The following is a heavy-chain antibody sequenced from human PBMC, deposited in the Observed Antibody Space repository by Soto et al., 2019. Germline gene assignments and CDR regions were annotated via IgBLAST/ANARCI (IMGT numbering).Heavy chain of an antibody. CDR3: ARPHDYGPFDI. V-gene: IGHV3-33*01. Sequence: QVQLVESGGGVVQPGRSLRLSCAASGFTFSSYGMHWVRQAPGKGLEWVAVIWYDGSNKYYADSVKGRFTISRDNSKNTLYLQMNSLRAEDTAVYYCARPHDYGPFDIWGQGTMVTVSS. CDR2: IWYDGSNK. D-gene: IGHD4-17*01. CDR1: GFTFSSYG. J-gene: IGHJ3*02.